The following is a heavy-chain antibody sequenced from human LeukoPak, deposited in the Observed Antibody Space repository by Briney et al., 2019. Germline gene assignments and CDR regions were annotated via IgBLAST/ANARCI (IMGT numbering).Heavy chain of an antibody. CDR1: GFTFNSYA. V-gene: IGHV3-21*01. CDR3: ARATWDPNYYYYMDV. Sequence: KAGGSLRLSCAASGFTFNSYAMKWVRQAPGKGLEWVSSISSSSSYIYYADSVKGRLTISRDNAKKSLYLQMNSLRAEDTAVYFCARATWDPNYYYYMDVWGKGTTVTISS. J-gene: IGHJ6*03. CDR2: ISSSSSYI. D-gene: IGHD1-26*01.